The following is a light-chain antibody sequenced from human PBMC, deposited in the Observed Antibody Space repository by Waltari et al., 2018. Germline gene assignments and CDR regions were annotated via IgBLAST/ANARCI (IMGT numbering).Light chain of an antibody. CDR1: QSISSNF. V-gene: IGKV3-20*01. CDR2: RTS. CDR3: QRYGPSPPFT. J-gene: IGKJ4*01. Sequence: EIVLTQSPGILSLSPGETATLSCRASQSISSNFLAWYQQKRGQAPSLLIYRTSTRATGIPDRFSGSGSGTAFTLTISSLDPEDYAVYYCQRYGPSPPFTFGGGTTV.